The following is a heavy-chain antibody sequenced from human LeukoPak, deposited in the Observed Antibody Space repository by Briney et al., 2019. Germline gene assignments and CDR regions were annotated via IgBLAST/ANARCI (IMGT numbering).Heavy chain of an antibody. D-gene: IGHD2-2*01. J-gene: IGHJ4*02. CDR3: VRQGYCSSTSCYYFDY. V-gene: IGHV5-51*01. Sequence: GESLKISCKGSGYSFTSYWIGWVRQMPGKGLEWMGIIYPGDSDTRYSPSFQGQVTISADKSISTAYLQWSSLKASDTAMYYCVRQGYCSSTSCYYFDYWGQGTLVTVSS. CDR2: IYPGDSDT. CDR1: GYSFTSYW.